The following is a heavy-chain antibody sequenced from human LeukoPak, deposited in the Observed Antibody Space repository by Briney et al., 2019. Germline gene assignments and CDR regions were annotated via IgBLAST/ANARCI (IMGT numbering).Heavy chain of an antibody. D-gene: IGHD5-18*01. CDR3: AKGAGGFSYYNWFDP. J-gene: IGHJ5*02. CDR2: IYHTGTT. CDR1: GGSTTSYY. Sequence: SETLSLTCSVSGGSTTSYYWNWVRQFPGKRLEWIGYIYHTGTTTYNPSLQSRVAISIDTSTNQISLRLSSVTSADTAIYYCAKGAGGFSYYNWFDPWGQGTLVTVSS. V-gene: IGHV4-59*12.